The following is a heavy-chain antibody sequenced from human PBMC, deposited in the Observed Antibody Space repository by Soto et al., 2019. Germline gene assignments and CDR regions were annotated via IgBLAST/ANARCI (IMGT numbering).Heavy chain of an antibody. CDR3: ARDYYDSSGYQGYFDY. D-gene: IGHD3-22*01. V-gene: IGHV1-46*01. J-gene: IGHJ4*02. Sequence: EASVKVSCKASGYTFTSYYMNWVRQAPGQGLEWLGIINPSGGYTTYAQKFQGRVTMTRDTSTSTVYMELSSLRSEDTAVYYCARDYYDSSGYQGYFDYWGQGTLVTVSS. CDR1: GYTFTSYY. CDR2: INPSGGYT.